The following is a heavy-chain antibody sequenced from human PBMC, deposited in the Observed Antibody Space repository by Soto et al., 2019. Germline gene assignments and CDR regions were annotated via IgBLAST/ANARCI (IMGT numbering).Heavy chain of an antibody. V-gene: IGHV1-46*01. Sequence: ASVKVSCKASGYTFTSYYMHWVRQAPGQGLEWMGIINPSGGSTSYAQKFQGRVTMTRDTSTSTVYMELSSLRSEDTAVYYCAREKRGYSGAKYYYDSSGYYRYFDYWGQGTLVTVSS. CDR1: GYTFTSYY. D-gene: IGHD3-22*01. CDR3: AREKRGYSGAKYYYDSSGYYRYFDY. J-gene: IGHJ4*02. CDR2: INPSGGST.